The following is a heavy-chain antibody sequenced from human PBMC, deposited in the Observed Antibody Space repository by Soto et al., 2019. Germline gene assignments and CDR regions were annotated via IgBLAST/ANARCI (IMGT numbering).Heavy chain of an antibody. CDR1: GYTFTGYY. D-gene: IGHD3-22*01. Sequence: ASVKVSCKASGYTFTGYYMHWVRQAPGQGLEWMGWINPNSGGTNYAQKFQGWVTMTRDTSISTAYMELSRLRSDDTAVYYCARDYGSSGYAESYAFDIWGQGTMVTVSS. CDR2: INPNSGGT. V-gene: IGHV1-2*04. J-gene: IGHJ3*02. CDR3: ARDYGSSGYAESYAFDI.